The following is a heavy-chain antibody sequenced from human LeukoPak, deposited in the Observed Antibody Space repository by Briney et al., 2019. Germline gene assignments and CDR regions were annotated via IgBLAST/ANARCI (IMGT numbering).Heavy chain of an antibody. J-gene: IGHJ4*02. CDR3: ARGADSSGYYSIFYFDY. D-gene: IGHD3-22*01. Sequence: KPSETLSLTCTVSGGSISSYYWNWIRQPPGKGLEWIGYIYYRGSTNYNPSLKSRVTISVDTSKNQFSLKLSSVTAADTAVYYCARGADSSGYYSIFYFDYWGQGTLVTVSS. CDR2: IYYRGST. V-gene: IGHV4-59*01. CDR1: GGSISSYY.